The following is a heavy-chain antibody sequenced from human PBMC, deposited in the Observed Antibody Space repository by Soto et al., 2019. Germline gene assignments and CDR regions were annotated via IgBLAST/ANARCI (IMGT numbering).Heavy chain of an antibody. CDR3: ARDLNIVVVVAATEDYYGMDV. V-gene: IGHV1-46*01. CDR1: GYTFTSYY. D-gene: IGHD2-15*01. CDR2: INPSGGST. J-gene: IGHJ6*02. Sequence: GASVKVSCKASGYTFTSYYMHWVRQAPGQGLEWMGIINPSGGSTSYAQKFQGRVTMTRDTSTSTVYMELSSLRSEDTAVYYCARDLNIVVVVAATEDYYGMDVWGQGTTVTVSS.